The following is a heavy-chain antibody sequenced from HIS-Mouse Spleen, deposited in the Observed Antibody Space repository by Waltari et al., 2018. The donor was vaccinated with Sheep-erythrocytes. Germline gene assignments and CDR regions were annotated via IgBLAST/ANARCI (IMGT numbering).Heavy chain of an antibody. Sequence: EVQLLESGGGLVQPGGSLRLSCAASGFTFSSYAMSWVRQAPGTGMEWVSASSGSGGRTYYADAVKGRFTISRDNSKNTLYLQMNSLRAEDTAVYYCAKQTLRRTYFDYWGQGTLVTVSS. CDR3: AKQTLRRTYFDY. D-gene: IGHD4-17*01. CDR1: GFTFSSYA. CDR2: SSGSGGRT. V-gene: IGHV3-23*01. J-gene: IGHJ4*02.